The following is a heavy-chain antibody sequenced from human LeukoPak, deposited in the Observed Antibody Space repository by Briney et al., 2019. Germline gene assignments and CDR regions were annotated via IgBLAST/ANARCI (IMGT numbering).Heavy chain of an antibody. CDR1: GGSISSGGYS. V-gene: IGHV4-30-4*07. CDR2: IYYSGST. CDR3: ARVEQQLVNDAFDI. Sequence: SETLSLTCSVSGGSISSGGYSWSWIRQPPGKGLEWIGYIYYSGSTYYNPSLKSRVTISVDTSKNQFSLKLSSVTAADTAVYYCARVEQQLVNDAFDIWGQGTMVTVSS. D-gene: IGHD6-13*01. J-gene: IGHJ3*02.